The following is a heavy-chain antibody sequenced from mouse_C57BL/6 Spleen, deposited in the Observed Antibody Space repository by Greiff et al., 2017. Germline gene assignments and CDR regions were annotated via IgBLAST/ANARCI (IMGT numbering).Heavy chain of an antibody. CDR1: GYAFTNYL. CDR2: INPGSGGT. V-gene: IGHV1-54*01. CDR3: ARNYSPYYYAMDY. J-gene: IGHJ4*01. Sequence: VQLQESGAELVRPGTSVKVSCKASGYAFTNYLIEWVKQRPGQGLEWIGVINPGSGGTNYNEKFKGKATLTADKSSSTAYMQLSSLTSEDSAVYFCARNYSPYYYAMDYWGQGTSVTVSS. D-gene: IGHD2-12*01.